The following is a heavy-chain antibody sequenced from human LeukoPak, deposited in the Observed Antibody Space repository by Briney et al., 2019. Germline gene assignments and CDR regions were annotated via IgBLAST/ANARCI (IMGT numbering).Heavy chain of an antibody. CDR3: ARGGSSWYRLSDAFDI. J-gene: IGHJ3*02. D-gene: IGHD6-13*01. CDR1: GYTFTSYC. V-gene: IGHV1-46*01. CDR2: INPSGGST. Sequence: ASVKVSCKASGYTFTSYCMHWVRQAPGQGLEWMGIINPSGGSTSYAQKFQGRVTMTRDTSTSTVYMELSSLRSEDTAVYYCARGGSSWYRLSDAFDIWGQGTMVTVSS.